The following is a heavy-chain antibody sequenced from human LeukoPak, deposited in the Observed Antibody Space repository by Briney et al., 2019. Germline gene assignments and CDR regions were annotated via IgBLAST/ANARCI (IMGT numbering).Heavy chain of an antibody. CDR1: GFTVSSNY. J-gene: IGHJ4*02. V-gene: IGHV3-66*01. Sequence: GGSLRLSCAASGFTVSSNYMIWVSQAPGKRMEWVSVLYTGGNTHHADSVKGRFTISRDNSKNTLYLQMNSLSAEDTAVYYCAKEDYFNSGSYPGHWGQGTLVTVSS. CDR2: LYTGGNT. CDR3: AKEDYFNSGSYPGH. D-gene: IGHD3-10*01.